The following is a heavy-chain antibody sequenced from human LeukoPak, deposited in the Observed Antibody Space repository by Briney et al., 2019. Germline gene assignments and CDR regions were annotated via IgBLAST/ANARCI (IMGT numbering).Heavy chain of an antibody. CDR1: GGSISNYY. D-gene: IGHD3-10*01. CDR3: ARRHKVGAGDALDI. CDR2: IYYSGST. J-gene: IGHJ3*02. V-gene: IGHV4-59*08. Sequence: PSETLSLTCTVSGGSISNYYWTWIRQPPGKGLEWIGYIYYSGSTNYNPSLKGRVTISVDTSKNQFSLKLTSVTAADTAVYYCARRHKVGAGDALDIWGQGTMVTVSS.